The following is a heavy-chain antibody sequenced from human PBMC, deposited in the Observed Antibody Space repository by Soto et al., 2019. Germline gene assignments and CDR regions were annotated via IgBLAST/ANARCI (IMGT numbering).Heavy chain of an antibody. V-gene: IGHV3-30*03. CDR2: ISYDGSNK. Sequence: GGSLRLSCAASGFTFSSYGMHWVRQAPGKGLEWVAVISYDGSNKYYADSVKGRFTISRDNSKNTLYLQMNSLRAEDTAVYYCAGTYYYDSSGYLGALGAFDIWGQGTMVTVSS. D-gene: IGHD3-22*01. J-gene: IGHJ3*02. CDR3: AGTYYYDSSGYLGALGAFDI. CDR1: GFTFSSYG.